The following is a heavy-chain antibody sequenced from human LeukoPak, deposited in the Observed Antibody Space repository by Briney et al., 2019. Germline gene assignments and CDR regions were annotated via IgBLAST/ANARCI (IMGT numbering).Heavy chain of an antibody. D-gene: IGHD4-11*01. CDR2: ISYDGSNK. Sequence: GGSLRLSCAASGFTFSEYAIHWVRQAPGKGLEWVAGISYDGSNKYYADPVKGRFTITRDNSKNTLYLQMNSLRAEDTALYNCARAVGTVFFDYWGQETLVTVSS. CDR1: GFTFSEYA. V-gene: IGHV3-30-3*01. CDR3: ARAVGTVFFDY. J-gene: IGHJ4*02.